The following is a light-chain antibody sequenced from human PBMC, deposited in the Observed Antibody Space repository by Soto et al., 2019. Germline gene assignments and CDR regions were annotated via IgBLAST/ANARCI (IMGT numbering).Light chain of an antibody. V-gene: IGKV1-39*01. Sequence: QMTQSPSSPAALCGGRIRLTGRGSRDIGSDLSWYQQKPGKAHTLIVYAASNLQSGVPSRFRGSRSGTEFTLTVSSLQPEDFATYYGQQSSSTPRITFGQGTRREIK. CDR1: RDIGSD. CDR3: QQSSSTPRIT. CDR2: AAS. J-gene: IGKJ5*01.